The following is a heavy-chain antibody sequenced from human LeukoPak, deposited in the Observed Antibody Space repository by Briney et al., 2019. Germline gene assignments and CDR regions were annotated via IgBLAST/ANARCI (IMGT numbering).Heavy chain of an antibody. CDR1: GFTFSSYT. J-gene: IGHJ3*02. CDR2: ISGNGGST. CDR3: AKQWRGTGDAFDI. D-gene: IGHD3/OR15-3a*01. Sequence: PGGSLRLSCAASGFTFSSYTMSWVRQAPGKGLEWVSAISGNGGSTYSADSVQGRFIISRDNSKNTLYLQMNSLRAEDTAVYYCAKQWRGTGDAFDIWGQGTMVIVS. V-gene: IGHV3-23*01.